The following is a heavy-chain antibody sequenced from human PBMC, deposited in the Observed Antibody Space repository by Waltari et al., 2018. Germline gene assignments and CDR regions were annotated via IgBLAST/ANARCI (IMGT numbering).Heavy chain of an antibody. CDR3: ARGGGPFDY. J-gene: IGHJ4*02. CDR1: GGSISSYY. CDR2: IYYSGST. Sequence: QVQLQESGPGLVKPSETLSLTCTVSGGSISSYYWSWIRQPPGKGLEWIGYIYYSGSTNYHPSLKGRFTISVATSKNQFSLKLGSVTAAATAVYYCARGGGPFDYWGQGTLVTVSS. D-gene: IGHD3-10*01. V-gene: IGHV4-59*01.